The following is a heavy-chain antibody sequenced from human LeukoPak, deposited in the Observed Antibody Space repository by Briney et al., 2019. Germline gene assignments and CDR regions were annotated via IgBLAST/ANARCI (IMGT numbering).Heavy chain of an antibody. J-gene: IGHJ5*02. CDR2: ISSSSSYT. Sequence: PGGSLRLSCAASGFTFTSYSMSWVSQAPGKGLEWVSYISSSSSYTNYADSVKGRFTISRDNAKNSLYLQMNSLRAEDTAVYYCASSRCGGDCYSGWFDPWGQGTLVTVSS. CDR1: GFTFTSYS. D-gene: IGHD2-21*02. CDR3: ASSRCGGDCYSGWFDP. V-gene: IGHV3-11*06.